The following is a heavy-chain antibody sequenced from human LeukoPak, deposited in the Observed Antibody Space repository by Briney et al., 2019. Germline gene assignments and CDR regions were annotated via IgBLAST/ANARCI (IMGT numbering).Heavy chain of an antibody. V-gene: IGHV3-48*01. D-gene: IGHD3-22*01. Sequence: SVKGRFTISRDSAKNSLYLQMNSLRAEDTAVYYCAKGNYYDSSGYPWGQGTLVTVSS. CDR3: AKGNYYDSSGYP. J-gene: IGHJ5*02.